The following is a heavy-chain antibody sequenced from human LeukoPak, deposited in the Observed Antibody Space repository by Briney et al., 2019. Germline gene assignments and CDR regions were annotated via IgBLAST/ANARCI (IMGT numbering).Heavy chain of an antibody. D-gene: IGHD3-10*01. CDR2: INPNSGGT. V-gene: IGHV1-2*06. CDR1: GYTFSDYY. Sequence: ASVKVSCKASGYTFSDYYMHWVRQAPRQGLEWMGRINPNSGGTNYAQKFQGRVTMTRDTSISTAYMELSRLRSDDTAVYYCARVSGDYYYYGMDVWGQGTTVTVSS. J-gene: IGHJ6*02. CDR3: ARVSGDYYYYGMDV.